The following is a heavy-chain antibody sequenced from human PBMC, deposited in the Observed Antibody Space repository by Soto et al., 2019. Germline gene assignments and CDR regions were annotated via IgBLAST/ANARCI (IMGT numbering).Heavy chain of an antibody. CDR1: GGSISSGGFF. CDR2: TYYTGGT. V-gene: IGHV4-31*03. J-gene: IGHJ4*02. D-gene: IGHD1-1*01. Sequence: PSETLSLTCNVSGGSISSGGFFWNWIRQHPGKGLEWIGYTYYTGGTDYNPSLKSRVTISRDTSKNHLSLILGSVTAADTAMYYCARSTGTYFDYWGQGTPVTVSS. CDR3: ARSTGTYFDY.